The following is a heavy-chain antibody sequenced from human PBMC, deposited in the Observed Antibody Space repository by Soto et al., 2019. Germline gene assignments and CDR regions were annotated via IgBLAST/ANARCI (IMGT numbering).Heavy chain of an antibody. V-gene: IGHV3-23*01. D-gene: IGHD3-10*01. CDR3: AKASGESYPGSRFFDF. Sequence: PGGSLRLSCAASGFTFSNYAMTWVRQAPGEGLEWVAVITNSGGDTLHADSVKGRFTIFRDNSKNTLYQQRNSLRAEDTAIYYCAKASGESYPGSRFFDFWGQATRGTVS. CDR2: ITNSGGDT. CDR1: GFTFSNYA. J-gene: IGHJ4*02.